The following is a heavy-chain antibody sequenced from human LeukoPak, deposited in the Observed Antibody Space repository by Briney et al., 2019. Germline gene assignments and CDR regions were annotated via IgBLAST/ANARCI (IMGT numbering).Heavy chain of an antibody. V-gene: IGHV3-48*03. CDR3: ARGISPLDY. CDR1: GFIFSSYE. Sequence: PGGSLRLSCAASGFIFSSYEMNWVRQAPGKGLEWVSYISSSGSITYYADSVKGRFTISRDNAKNSLYLQMNSLRAEDTAAYYCARGISPLDYWGQGTLVTVSS. J-gene: IGHJ4*02. CDR2: ISSSGSIT.